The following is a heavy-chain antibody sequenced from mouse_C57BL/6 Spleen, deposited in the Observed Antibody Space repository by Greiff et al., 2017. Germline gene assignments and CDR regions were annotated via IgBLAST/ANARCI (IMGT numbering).Heavy chain of an antibody. J-gene: IGHJ4*01. D-gene: IGHD1-1*01. Sequence: EVKLVESGPELVKPGASVKIPCKASGYTFTDYNMDWVKQSHGKSLEWIGDINPNNGGTIYNQKFKGKATLTVDKSSSTAYMELRSLTSEDTAVYYCAIITTEGHAMDYWGQGTSVTVSS. CDR3: AIITTEGHAMDY. CDR1: GYTFTDYN. CDR2: INPNNGGT. V-gene: IGHV1-18*01.